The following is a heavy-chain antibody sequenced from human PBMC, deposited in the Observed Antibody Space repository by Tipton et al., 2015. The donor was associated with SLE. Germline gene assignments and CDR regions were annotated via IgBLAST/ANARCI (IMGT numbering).Heavy chain of an antibody. V-gene: IGHV3-74*01. CDR1: GFTFSSYW. CDR3: ARGHGYYDSSGYSVDY. D-gene: IGHD3-22*01. Sequence: SLRLSCAASGFTFSSYWMHWVRQAPGKGLVWVSRITSDGSSTSYADSVKGRFTISRDNAKNTLYLQMNSLRADDTAVYYCARGHGYYDSSGYSVDYWGQGTLVTVSS. CDR2: ITSDGSST. J-gene: IGHJ4*02.